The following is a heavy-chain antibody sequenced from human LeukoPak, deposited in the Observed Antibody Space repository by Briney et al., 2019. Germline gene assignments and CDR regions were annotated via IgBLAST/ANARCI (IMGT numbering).Heavy chain of an antibody. V-gene: IGHV5-51*01. CDR2: IYPGDSDT. J-gene: IGHJ4*02. CDR1: GYNFANYW. D-gene: IGHD6-19*01. CDR3: ASSSGRPPYYFDY. Sequence: GESLKISCKGSGYNFANYWIHWVRQMPGKGLEWMGIIYPGDSDTRYSPSFQGQVTISADKSISTAYLQWSSLKASDTAMYYCASSSGRPPYYFDYWGQGTLVTVSS.